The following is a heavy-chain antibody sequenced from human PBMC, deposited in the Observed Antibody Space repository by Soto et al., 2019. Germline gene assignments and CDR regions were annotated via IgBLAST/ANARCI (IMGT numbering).Heavy chain of an antibody. D-gene: IGHD1-26*01. V-gene: IGHV1-69*01. CDR1: GAPFSSKL. CDR2: IIPTFGTP. Sequence: QVQLVQSGAEVKKPGSSVKVSSRAPGAPFSSKLIGWGRQPPGQGLGWMGGIIPTFGTPNYAQKFQGRVTITADESTSTAYMELSSLRSEDTAVYYCARPLHSGSYYYFDYWGQGTLVTVSS. J-gene: IGHJ4*02. CDR3: ARPLHSGSYYYFDY.